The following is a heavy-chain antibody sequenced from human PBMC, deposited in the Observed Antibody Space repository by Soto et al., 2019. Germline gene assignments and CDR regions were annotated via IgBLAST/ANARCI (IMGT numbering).Heavy chain of an antibody. CDR1: AGSISSGGYY. D-gene: IGHD2-2*01. J-gene: IGHJ6*04. Sequence: KTSETLSLTCTVSAGSISSGGYYWSWIRQHPGNGLEWIGYIYYSGSTYYNPSLKSRVTISVDTSKNQFSLNLSSVTAADTAVYYCARDRRRYCSSTSCPHGMDVWGKGTTVTVLL. CDR2: IYYSGST. CDR3: ARDRRRYCSSTSCPHGMDV. V-gene: IGHV4-31*03.